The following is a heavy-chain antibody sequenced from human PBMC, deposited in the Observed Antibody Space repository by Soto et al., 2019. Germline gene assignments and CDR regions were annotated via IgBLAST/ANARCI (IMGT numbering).Heavy chain of an antibody. CDR2: ISYDGNNK. CDR1: GFTFSTYG. J-gene: IGHJ4*02. Sequence: VQLVESGGGVVQPGRSLRLSCAASGFTFSTYGMHWVRQAPGKGLEWVAVISYDGNNKYYADSVKGRFTISRDSSENTLYLQMNSLRAEDTAVYYCAKSVYNWNDGCFDYWGQGTLVTVSS. CDR3: AKSVYNWNDGCFDY. D-gene: IGHD1-1*01. V-gene: IGHV3-30*18.